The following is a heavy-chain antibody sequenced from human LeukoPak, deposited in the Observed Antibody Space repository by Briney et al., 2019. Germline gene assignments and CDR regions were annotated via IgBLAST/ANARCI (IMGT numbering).Heavy chain of an antibody. V-gene: IGHV3-23*01. CDR1: GFTFSSYA. D-gene: IGHD2-15*01. CDR3: VKLTRVVVAAGVDY. J-gene: IGHJ4*02. Sequence: GGSLRLSCAASGFTFSSYAMSWVRQAPGKGLEWVSGISSGGGSTYYADSVKGRFTISRDNSKNTLYLLINSLRAEDTAVYYCVKLTRVVVAAGVDYWGQGTLVTVSS. CDR2: ISSGGGST.